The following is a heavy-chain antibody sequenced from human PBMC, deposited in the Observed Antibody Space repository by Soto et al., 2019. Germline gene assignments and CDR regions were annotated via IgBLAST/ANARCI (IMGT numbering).Heavy chain of an antibody. J-gene: IGHJ6*02. Sequence: SETLSLTCAVSGVSISSSDYYWGWIRQPPGKGLEWIAYINYSGRTYYNPSLKSRLTMSLDTSKNQLSLKLTSVTAADRDVYFCARVTPMEKNYGLDVWGQGTTVTVSS. CDR3: ARVTPMEKNYGLDV. CDR2: INYSGRT. CDR1: GVSISSSDYY. D-gene: IGHD5-18*01. V-gene: IGHV4-30-4*01.